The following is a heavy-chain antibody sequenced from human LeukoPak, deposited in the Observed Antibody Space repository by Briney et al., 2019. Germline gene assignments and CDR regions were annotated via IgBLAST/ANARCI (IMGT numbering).Heavy chain of an antibody. J-gene: IGHJ6*02. CDR1: GGSISSGSYY. D-gene: IGHD3/OR15-3a*01. Sequence: SQTLSLTCTVSGGSISSGSYYWSWIRQPAGKGLEWTGRIYTSGSTNYNPSLKSRVTISVDTSKNQFSLKLSSVTAADTAVHYCARSLDYLYGMDVWGQGTTVTVSS. V-gene: IGHV4-61*02. CDR2: IYTSGST. CDR3: ARSLDYLYGMDV.